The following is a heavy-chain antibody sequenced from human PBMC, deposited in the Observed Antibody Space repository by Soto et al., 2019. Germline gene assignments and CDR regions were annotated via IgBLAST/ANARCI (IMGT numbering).Heavy chain of an antibody. D-gene: IGHD5-18*01. V-gene: IGHV4-30-2*01. CDR2: IYHSGST. CDR3: ARDRTSYGHIGWFDP. J-gene: IGHJ5*02. CDR1: GGSISSGGYS. Sequence: TLSLTCAVSGGSISSGGYSWSWIRQPPGKGLEWIGYIYHSGSTYYNPSLKSRVTISVDRSKNQFSLKLSSVTAADTAVYYCARDRTSYGHIGWFDPWGQGTLVTVSS.